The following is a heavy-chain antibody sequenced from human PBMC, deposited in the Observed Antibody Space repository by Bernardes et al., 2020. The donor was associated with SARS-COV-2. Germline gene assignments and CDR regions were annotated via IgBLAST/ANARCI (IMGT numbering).Heavy chain of an antibody. CDR3: ATYLTRRHGY. Sequence: GSLILSCASSGFTVRSNYMSWVRQAPGQGLEWVSVIYSGGSTYYADSVKGRFTISRDNSKNTLYLQMNSLRAEDTAVYYCATYLTRRHGYWGQGTLVTVSS. CDR2: IYSGGST. D-gene: IGHD2-21*02. J-gene: IGHJ4*02. CDR1: GFTVRSNY. V-gene: IGHV3-66*01.